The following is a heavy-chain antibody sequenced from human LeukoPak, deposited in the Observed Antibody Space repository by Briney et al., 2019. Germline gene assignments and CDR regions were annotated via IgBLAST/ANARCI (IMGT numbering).Heavy chain of an antibody. D-gene: IGHD5-18*01. CDR3: TTAPSGYAYMNGWHLDY. V-gene: IGHV3-15*01. Sequence: PGGSLRLSCAASGFTFNYAWMSWVRQAPGKGLEWVGRIKSKTDGETTDYAALVKGRFTISRGDSKNTLYLQMNSLKTEDTALYYCTTAPSGYAYMNGWHLDYWGQGALVTVSS. CDR1: GFTFNYAW. J-gene: IGHJ4*02. CDR2: IKSKTDGETT.